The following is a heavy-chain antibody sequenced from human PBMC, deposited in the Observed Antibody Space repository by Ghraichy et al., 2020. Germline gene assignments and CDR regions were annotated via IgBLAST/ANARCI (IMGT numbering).Heavy chain of an antibody. CDR3: ARESGSGSYPQGIDY. V-gene: IGHV4-61*01. Sequence: SETLSLTCTVSGGSVSSGSYYWSWIWQPPGKGLEWIGYIYYSGSTNYNPSLKSRVTISVDTSKNQFSLKLSSVTAADTAVYYCARESGSGSYPQGIDYWGQGTLVTVSS. J-gene: IGHJ4*02. D-gene: IGHD1-26*01. CDR1: GGSVSSGSYY. CDR2: IYYSGST.